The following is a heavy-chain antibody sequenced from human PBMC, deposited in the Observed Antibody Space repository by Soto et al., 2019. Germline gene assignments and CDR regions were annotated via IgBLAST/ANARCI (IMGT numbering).Heavy chain of an antibody. Sequence: SQTLSVTCVVAGGSLSDYFWSWIRQPPGMALEWIGEINHLGSINYNPSLKSRVTMSVDTSKNQFSLTLNSVTAADTATYYCARGGISHWAYFYYMDVWDRGTTVTVSS. CDR1: GGSLSDYF. V-gene: IGHV4-34*01. D-gene: IGHD2-21*01. CDR3: ARGGISHWAYFYYMDV. J-gene: IGHJ6*03. CDR2: INHLGSI.